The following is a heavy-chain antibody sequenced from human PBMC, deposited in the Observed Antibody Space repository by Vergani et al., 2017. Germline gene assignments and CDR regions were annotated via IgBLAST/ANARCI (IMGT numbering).Heavy chain of an antibody. V-gene: IGHV3-21*01. CDR2: ISSSSSYI. CDR1: GLTFSSYS. CDR3: ARRGCTSCYSNWFDP. Sequence: EVQLVESGGGLVKPGGSLRLSCAASGLTFSSYSMNWVRQAPGKGLEWVSSISSSSSYIYYADSVKGRFTISRDNAKNSRYLQMNSLRAEDTAVYYCARRGCTSCYSNWFDPWGQGTLVTVSS. D-gene: IGHD2-2*02. J-gene: IGHJ5*02.